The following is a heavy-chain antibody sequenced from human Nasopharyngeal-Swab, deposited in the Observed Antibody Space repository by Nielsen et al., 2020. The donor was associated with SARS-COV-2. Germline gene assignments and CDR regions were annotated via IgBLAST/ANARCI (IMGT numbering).Heavy chain of an antibody. CDR3: AKEGGGGNYLYYYYYGMDV. V-gene: IGHV3-21*04. J-gene: IGHJ6*02. CDR2: ISSSSSYI. Sequence: WIRQPPGKGLEWVSSISSSSSYIYYADSVKGRFTISRDNSQNTLFLQMNSLRAEDTAVYYCAKEGGGGNYLYYYYYGMDVWGQGTTVTVSS. D-gene: IGHD1-26*01.